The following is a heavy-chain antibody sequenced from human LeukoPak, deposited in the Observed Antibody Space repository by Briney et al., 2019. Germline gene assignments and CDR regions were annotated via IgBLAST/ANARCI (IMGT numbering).Heavy chain of an antibody. V-gene: IGHV3-23*01. CDR1: GFAFSNYA. CDR3: AKQFVDI. D-gene: IGHD5-24*01. J-gene: IGHJ5*02. Sequence: GGSLRLSCAAPGFAFSNYAMNWVRQAPGKGLEWVSSISGSGGDTPYADSVRGRFTISRDNSKNTLYLQMNSLRAEDTAVYYCAKQFVDIWGQGTLVIVSS. CDR2: ISGSGGDT.